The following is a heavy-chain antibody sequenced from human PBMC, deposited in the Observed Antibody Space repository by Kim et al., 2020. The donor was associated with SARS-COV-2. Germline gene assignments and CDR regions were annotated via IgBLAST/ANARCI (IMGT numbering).Heavy chain of an antibody. CDR2: IYYSGST. D-gene: IGHD4-17*01. Sequence: SETLSLTCTVSGGSISSYYWSWIRQPPGKGLEWIGYIYYSGSTNYNPSLKSRVTISVDTSKNQFSLKLSSVTAADTAVYYCARDFVVTTGGYYYGMDVWGQGTTVTVSS. J-gene: IGHJ6*02. CDR1: GGSISSYY. V-gene: IGHV4-59*13. CDR3: ARDFVVTTGGYYYGMDV.